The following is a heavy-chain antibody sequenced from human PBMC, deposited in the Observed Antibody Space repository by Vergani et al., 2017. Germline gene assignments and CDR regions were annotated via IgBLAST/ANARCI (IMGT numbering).Heavy chain of an antibody. V-gene: IGHV3-21*02. CDR1: GFSFSSYS. CDR2: ISGSSSYV. D-gene: IGHD5-12*01. CDR3: AKEDGYRGDDATFVEN. J-gene: IGHJ4*02. Sequence: EVQLVESGGGLVKPGGSLRLSCAASGFSFSSYSMNWVRQAPGKGLEWVASISGSSSYVFYRDSVEGRFTITRDNSKNILYLQMDRLRVEDTAVYYCAKEDGYRGDDATFVENWGQGSLVTVSS.